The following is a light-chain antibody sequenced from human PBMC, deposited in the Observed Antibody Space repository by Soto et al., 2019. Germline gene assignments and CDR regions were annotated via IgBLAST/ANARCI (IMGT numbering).Light chain of an antibody. CDR2: ANT. V-gene: IGLV1-40*01. Sequence: QAVVTQPPSVSGAPGQRVTISCTGSTSNIGAGYDVHWYQQLPGTAPKLLIYANTNRPSGVPDRFSGSKSGTSASLAITGRQAEDETDYYCQSYDSSLSGSKVFGRGTKLTVL. CDR1: TSNIGAGYD. J-gene: IGLJ2*01. CDR3: QSYDSSLSGSKV.